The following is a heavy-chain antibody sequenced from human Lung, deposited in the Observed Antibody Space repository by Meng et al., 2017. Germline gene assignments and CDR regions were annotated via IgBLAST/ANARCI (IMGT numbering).Heavy chain of an antibody. V-gene: IGHV1-18*01. Sequence: QVHPVQSGPEVKKLGASVKVACKASDYTFTGYGVSWGRQAPGQGLEWMAWLGAHDGDTSFGPKFQGRVTVTADRPTATAYMELRSLRFDDTAVYYCARGTPGRSYANYWGPGTLVTVSS. D-gene: IGHD1-26*01. CDR3: ARGTPGRSYANY. CDR1: DYTFTGYG. J-gene: IGHJ4*02. CDR2: LGAHDGDT.